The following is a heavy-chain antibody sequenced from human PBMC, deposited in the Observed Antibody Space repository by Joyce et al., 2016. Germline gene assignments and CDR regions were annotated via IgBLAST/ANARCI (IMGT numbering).Heavy chain of an antibody. J-gene: IGHJ4*02. CDR3: ARSAVRGTLSPFFDY. Sequence: EVQLVQSGGEVKTPGESLKISCKGVGYSFTSYWLGWVRQMPGKGLELMGIINPEDSETRYSPSFQGQVTISVDRSIKTAHLRWGSLRASDTAIYYCARSAVRGTLSPFFDYWGQGSLVTVSS. CDR1: GYSFTSYW. D-gene: IGHD3-16*01. V-gene: IGHV5-51*01. CDR2: INPEDSET.